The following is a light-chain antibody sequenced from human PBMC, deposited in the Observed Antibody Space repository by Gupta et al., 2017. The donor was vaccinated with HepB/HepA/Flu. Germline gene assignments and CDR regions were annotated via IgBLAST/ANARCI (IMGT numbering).Light chain of an antibody. CDR2: KAS. J-gene: IGKJ4*01. CDR3: HQENSSSIT. Sequence: DIQMTQSPSTLSASVGDRVTITCRASQSISDWLAWYQQKPGKAPKLLIYKASSLESGVPSRFSGSGSGTEFTLTINSLQPDEFATYYCHQENSSSITFGRGTKVDIK. V-gene: IGKV1-5*03. CDR1: QSISDW.